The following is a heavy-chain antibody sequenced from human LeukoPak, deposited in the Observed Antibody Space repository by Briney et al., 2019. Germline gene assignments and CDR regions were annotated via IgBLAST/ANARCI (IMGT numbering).Heavy chain of an antibody. J-gene: IGHJ4*02. D-gene: IGHD3-10*01. CDR3: ASRAGSDA. CDR2: IDNNGIT. Sequence: PSETLSLTCAVSGESFSGNFWTWIRQSPGKGLEWIGEIDNNGITNYNPSLKSRVTISVDTSKNQFSLKLGSVTAADTAVYYCASRAGSDAWGQGTLVTVSS. V-gene: IGHV4-34*01. CDR1: GESFSGNF.